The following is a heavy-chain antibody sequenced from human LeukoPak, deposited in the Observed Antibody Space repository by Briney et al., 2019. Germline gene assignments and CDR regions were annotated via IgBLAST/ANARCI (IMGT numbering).Heavy chain of an antibody. J-gene: IGHJ4*02. Sequence: SETLPLTCAVYGGSFSGYYWSWIRQPPGKGLEWIGEINHGGSTNYNPSLKSRVSISIDTAKNQFSLELSSVTAADTAVYYCARGYGSGSYFHYWGQGTLVTVSS. V-gene: IGHV4-34*01. CDR3: ARGYGSGSYFHY. CDR2: INHGGST. CDR1: GGSFSGYY. D-gene: IGHD3-10*01.